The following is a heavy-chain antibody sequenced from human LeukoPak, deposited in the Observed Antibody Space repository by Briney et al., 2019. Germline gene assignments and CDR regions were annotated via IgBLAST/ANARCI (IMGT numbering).Heavy chain of an antibody. CDR3: ARRSAAKDAFDI. D-gene: IGHD6-25*01. J-gene: IGHJ3*02. Sequence: GGSLRLSCAASGFTFSSYWMHWVRHAPGKGLVWVSRINSDGSSTSYADSVKGRFTISRDNAKNTLYLQMNSLRAEDTAVYYYARRSAAKDAFDIWGQGTMVTVSS. V-gene: IGHV3-74*01. CDR2: INSDGSST. CDR1: GFTFSSYW.